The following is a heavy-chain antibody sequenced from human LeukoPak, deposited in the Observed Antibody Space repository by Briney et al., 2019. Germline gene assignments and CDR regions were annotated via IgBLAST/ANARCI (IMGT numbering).Heavy chain of an antibody. CDR3: ARQQLGFDY. V-gene: IGHV4-59*01. D-gene: IGHD6-13*01. J-gene: IGHJ4*02. Sequence: SETLSLTCTVSGGPISSYYWSWIRQPPGKGLEWIGYIYYSGSTNYNPSLKSRVTISVDTSKNQFSLKLSSVTAADTAVYYCARQQLGFDYWGQGTLVTVSS. CDR2: IYYSGST. CDR1: GGPISSYY.